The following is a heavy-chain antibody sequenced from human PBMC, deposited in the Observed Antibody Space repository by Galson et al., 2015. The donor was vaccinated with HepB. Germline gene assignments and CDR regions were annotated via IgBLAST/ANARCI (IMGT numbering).Heavy chain of an antibody. CDR2: TYYRSKWYN. D-gene: IGHD5-12*01. CDR3: ARGIVATPYYYYGMDV. CDR1: GDSVSSNSAA. Sequence: CAISGDSVSSNSAAWNWIRQSPSRGLEWLGRTYYRSKWYNDYAVSVKSRITINPDTPKNQFSLQLNSVTPEDTAVYYCARGIVATPYYYYGMDVWGQGTTVTVSS. V-gene: IGHV6-1*01. J-gene: IGHJ6*02.